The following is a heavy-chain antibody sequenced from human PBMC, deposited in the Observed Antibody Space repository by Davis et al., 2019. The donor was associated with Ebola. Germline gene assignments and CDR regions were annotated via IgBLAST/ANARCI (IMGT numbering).Heavy chain of an antibody. CDR1: GYTFTGYY. J-gene: IGHJ6*02. V-gene: IGHV1-18*04. CDR2: ISAYNGNT. D-gene: IGHD6-19*01. CDR3: ARVYRGWYNYYYGMDV. Sequence: ASVKVSCKASGYTFTGYYMHWVRQAPGQGLEWMGWISAYNGNTNYAQKLQGRVTMTTDTSTSTAYMELRSLRSDDTAVYYCARVYRGWYNYYYGMDVWGQGTTVTVSS.